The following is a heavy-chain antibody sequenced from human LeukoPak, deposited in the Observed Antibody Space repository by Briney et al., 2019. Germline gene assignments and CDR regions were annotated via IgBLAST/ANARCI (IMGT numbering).Heavy chain of an antibody. CDR3: ARGVDTAMAYYFDY. J-gene: IGHJ4*02. CDR2: IYYSGST. Sequence: SQTLSLTCTVSGGSISGGGYYWSWIRQHPGKGLEWIGYIYYSGSTYYNPSLKSRVTISVDTSKNQFSLKLSSVTAADTAVYYCARGVDTAMAYYFDYWGQGTLVTVSS. CDR1: GGSISGGGYY. V-gene: IGHV4-31*03. D-gene: IGHD5-18*01.